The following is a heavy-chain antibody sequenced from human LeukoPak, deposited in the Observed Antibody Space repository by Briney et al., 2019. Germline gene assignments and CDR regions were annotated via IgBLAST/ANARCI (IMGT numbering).Heavy chain of an antibody. J-gene: IGHJ3*02. CDR1: GGTFSSYA. CDR3: ASRIGGPDAFDI. V-gene: IGHV1-69*01. D-gene: IGHD2/OR15-2a*01. CDR2: IIPIFGTA. Sequence: SVKVSCKASGGTFSSYAISWVRQAPGQGLEWMGGIIPIFGTANYAQKFQGRVTITADESTSTAYMELSSLRSEDTAVYYCASRIGGPDAFDIWGQGTMVTVSS.